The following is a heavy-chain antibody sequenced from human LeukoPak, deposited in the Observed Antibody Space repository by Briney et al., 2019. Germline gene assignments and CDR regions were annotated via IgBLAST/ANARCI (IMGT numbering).Heavy chain of an antibody. CDR1: GYTFTGYY. D-gene: IGHD3-22*01. V-gene: IGHV1-2*02. J-gene: IGHJ4*02. CDR2: INPNSGGT. Sequence: ASVSVSCKPSGYTFTGYYMHLVRRAPGQGLEWLGWINPNSGGTNYAQKFQGRVTMTRDTSISTAYMELSRLRSDDTAVYYCAREPRPEYYYDSKPAGLYFDYWGQGTLVTVSS. CDR3: AREPRPEYYYDSKPAGLYFDY.